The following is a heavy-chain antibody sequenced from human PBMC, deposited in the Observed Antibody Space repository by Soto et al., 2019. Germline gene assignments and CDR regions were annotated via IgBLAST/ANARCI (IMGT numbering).Heavy chain of an antibody. CDR1: RGSISSGDYD. J-gene: IGHJ6*02. CDR3: ANLAEDIYYYGMDV. D-gene: IGHD6-13*01. CDR2: IYYSGST. Sequence: TLYLTFTVSRGSISSGDYDGSWIRQPPGKGLEWIGYIYYSGSTYYNPSLKSRVTISVDTSKNQFSLKLSSVTAADTAVYYCANLAEDIYYYGMDVWGQRTTVT. V-gene: IGHV4-30-4*01.